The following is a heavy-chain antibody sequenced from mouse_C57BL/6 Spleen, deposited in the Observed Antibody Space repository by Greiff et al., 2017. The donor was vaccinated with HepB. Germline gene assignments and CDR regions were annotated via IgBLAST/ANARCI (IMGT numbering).Heavy chain of an antibody. D-gene: IGHD2-3*01. V-gene: IGHV1-69*01. CDR3: ARGGLYDGYYDAMDY. J-gene: IGHJ4*01. Sequence: VQLQQPGAELVMPGASVKLSCKASGYTFTSYWMHWVKQRPGQGLEWIGEIDPSDSYTNYNQKFKGKATLTVDKSSSTAYMQLSSLTSEDSAVYYCARGGLYDGYYDAMDYWGQGTSVTVSS. CDR1: GYTFTSYW. CDR2: IDPSDSYT.